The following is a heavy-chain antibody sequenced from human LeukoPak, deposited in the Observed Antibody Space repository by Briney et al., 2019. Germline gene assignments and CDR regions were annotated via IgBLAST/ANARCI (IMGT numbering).Heavy chain of an antibody. J-gene: IGHJ5*02. CDR2: IYTSGST. V-gene: IGHV4-4*07. Sequence: SETLSLTCTVSGGSISSYYWSWIRQPAGKGLEWIGRIYTSGSTNYNPSLKSRVTMSVDTSKNQFSLKLSSATAADTAVYYCARDWAYSSRNWFDPWGQGTLVTVSS. D-gene: IGHD6-19*01. CDR3: ARDWAYSSRNWFDP. CDR1: GGSISSYY.